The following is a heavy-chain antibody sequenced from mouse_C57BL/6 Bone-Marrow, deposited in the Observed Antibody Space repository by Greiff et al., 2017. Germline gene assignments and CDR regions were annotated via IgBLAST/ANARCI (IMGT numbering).Heavy chain of an antibody. D-gene: IGHD1-1*01. CDR2: IDPENGDT. CDR1: GFNIKDDY. J-gene: IGHJ4*01. V-gene: IGHV14-4*01. CDR3: TTTGSRGMDY. Sequence: VQLQQSGAELVRPGASVKLSCTASGFNIKDDYMHWVKQRPEQGLEWIGWIDPENGDTEYASKFQGKATITADTSSNTAYLQLSSLTSEDTAVYYCTTTGSRGMDYWGQGTSVTVSS.